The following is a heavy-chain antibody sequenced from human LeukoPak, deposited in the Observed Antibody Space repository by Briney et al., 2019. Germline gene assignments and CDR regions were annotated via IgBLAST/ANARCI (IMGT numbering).Heavy chain of an antibody. D-gene: IGHD5-24*01. J-gene: IGHJ3*01. CDR3: ARGFDGYYGFDL. V-gene: IGHV3-7*05. CDR2: INQDGVEE. CDR1: GFTFTTYW. Sequence: PGGSLRLSCAASGFTFTTYWVSWVRQAPGKGLEWVANINQDGVEEYYVASVRGRLTISRDNAKNSMYVRMNSLRAEDTAVYYCARGFDGYYGFDLWGQGTMVTVSS.